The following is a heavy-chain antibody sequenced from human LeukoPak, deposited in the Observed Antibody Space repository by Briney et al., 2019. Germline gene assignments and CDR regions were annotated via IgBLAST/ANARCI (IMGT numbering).Heavy chain of an antibody. CDR3: ARKGLLGSGKPWFDP. Sequence: ASVKVSCKASGYTFTSYDINWVRQASGQGLEWMGWMNPNSGNTASAQNFQGRVTMTTNTSISTAYMELTGLRSEDTAMYFCARKGLLGSGKPWFDPWGQGTPVTVSS. CDR2: MNPNSGNT. J-gene: IGHJ5*02. CDR1: GYTFTSYD. V-gene: IGHV1-8*01. D-gene: IGHD2-15*01.